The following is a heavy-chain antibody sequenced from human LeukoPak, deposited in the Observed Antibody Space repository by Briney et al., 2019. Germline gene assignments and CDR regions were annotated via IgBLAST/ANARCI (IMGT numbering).Heavy chain of an antibody. CDR2: ISWNSGSI. V-gene: IGHV3-9*01. Sequence: GRSLRLSCAASGFTFDDYAMHWVRQAPGKGLEWVSGISWNSGSIGYADSVKGRFTISRDNAKNSLYLQMNSLRAEDTAVYYCARAGFEGGLDYWGQGTLVTVSS. CDR1: GFTFDDYA. D-gene: IGHD3-16*01. CDR3: ARAGFEGGLDY. J-gene: IGHJ4*02.